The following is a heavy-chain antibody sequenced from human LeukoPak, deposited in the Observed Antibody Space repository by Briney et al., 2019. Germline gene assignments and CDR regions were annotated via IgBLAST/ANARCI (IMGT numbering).Heavy chain of an antibody. CDR3: ARDYPLPQDY. D-gene: IGHD2-15*01. CDR2: ISTSSTYI. CDR1: GFTFRSYT. V-gene: IGHV3-21*01. Sequence: PGGSLRLSCAASGFTFRSYTMNWVRQAPGKGLEWVSSISTSSTYIYYADSVKGRFTISRDNSKNTLYLQMNSLRAEDTAVYYCARDYPLPQDYWGQGTLVTVSS. J-gene: IGHJ4*02.